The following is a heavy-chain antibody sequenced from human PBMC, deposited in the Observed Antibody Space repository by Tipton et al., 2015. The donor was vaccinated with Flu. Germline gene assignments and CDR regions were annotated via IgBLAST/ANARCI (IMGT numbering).Heavy chain of an antibody. CDR1: GFTFSSYA. CDR2: ISGSGGST. D-gene: IGHD3-3*01. Sequence: SLRLSCAASGFTFSSYAMSWVRQAPGKGLEWVSAISGSGGSTYYADSVKGRFTISRDNSKNTLYLQMSSLRAEDTAVYYCAKDTGHGDFWSGPEYFQHWGQGTLVTVSS. CDR3: AKDTGHGDFWSGPEYFQH. J-gene: IGHJ1*01. V-gene: IGHV3-23*01.